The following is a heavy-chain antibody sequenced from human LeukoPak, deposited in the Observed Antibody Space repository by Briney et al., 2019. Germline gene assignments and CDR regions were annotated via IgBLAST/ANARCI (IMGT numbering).Heavy chain of an antibody. J-gene: IGHJ4*02. CDR3: ARVAAAANFDY. Sequence: PSQTLSLTCTVSGGSISSGGYYWSWIRQHPGTGLEWIGYIYYSGSTYYNPSLKSRVTISVDTSKNQFSLKLSSVTAADTAVYHCARVAAAANFDYWSQGTLVTVSS. CDR2: IYYSGST. CDR1: GGSISSGGYY. D-gene: IGHD6-13*01. V-gene: IGHV4-31*03.